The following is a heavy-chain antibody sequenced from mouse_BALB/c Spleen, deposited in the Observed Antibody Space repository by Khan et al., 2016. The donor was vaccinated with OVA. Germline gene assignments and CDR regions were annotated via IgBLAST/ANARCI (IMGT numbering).Heavy chain of an antibody. Sequence: VQLQESGAELVRPGASIKLSCKTSGYIFTTSWIHWVKQRSGQGLEWIARIYPGTDNTYYNEKFKDKATLTADKSSSTAYMQLSSLRSEDSAVXFCAREEALYYFDSWGQGTTLTVSS. V-gene: IGHV1-76*01. CDR2: IYPGTDNT. J-gene: IGHJ2*01. D-gene: IGHD3-2*02. CDR3: AREEALYYFDS. CDR1: GYIFTTSW.